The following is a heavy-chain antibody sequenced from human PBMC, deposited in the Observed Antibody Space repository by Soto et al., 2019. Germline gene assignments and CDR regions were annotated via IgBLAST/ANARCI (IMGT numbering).Heavy chain of an antibody. D-gene: IGHD6-6*01. CDR2: IYTSGST. J-gene: IGHJ4*02. Sequence: GPRMSSETLSLTCTVSGGSISSYYWSWIRQPAGKGLEWIGRIYTSGSTNYNPSLKSRVTMSVDTSKNQFSLKLSSVTAADTAVYYCARVMEQLALDYWGQGTLVTVSS. V-gene: IGHV4-4*07. CDR1: GGSISSYY. CDR3: ARVMEQLALDY.